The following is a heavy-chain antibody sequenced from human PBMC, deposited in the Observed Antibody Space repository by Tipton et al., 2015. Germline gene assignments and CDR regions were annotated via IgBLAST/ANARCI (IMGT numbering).Heavy chain of an antibody. CDR2: INPKSGDT. CDR3: ARGSYCSSSTCYLDY. D-gene: IGHD2-2*01. J-gene: IGHJ4*02. V-gene: IGHV1-2*02. Sequence: QSGAEVKQPGASVKVSCKASGYDFTDYYLHWVRQAPGQGLEWMGWINPKSGDTSYAQRFQGRVTMTRDTSTSTVYVELSSLRSEDTAVYYCARGSYCSSSTCYLDYWGQGTLVTVSS. CDR1: GYDFTDYY.